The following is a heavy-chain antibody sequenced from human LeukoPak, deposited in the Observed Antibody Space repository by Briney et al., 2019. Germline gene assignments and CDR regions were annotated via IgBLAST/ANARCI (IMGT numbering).Heavy chain of an antibody. CDR2: INHSGST. J-gene: IGHJ4*02. CDR1: GGSFSGYY. Sequence: PPETLSLTCAVYGGSFSGYYWSWIRQPPGKGLEWIGEINHSGSTNYNPSLKSRVTISVDTSKNQFSLKLSSVTAADTAVYYCARQYYYDSSASLYFDYWGQGTLVTVSS. CDR3: ARQYYYDSSASLYFDY. V-gene: IGHV4-34*01. D-gene: IGHD3-22*01.